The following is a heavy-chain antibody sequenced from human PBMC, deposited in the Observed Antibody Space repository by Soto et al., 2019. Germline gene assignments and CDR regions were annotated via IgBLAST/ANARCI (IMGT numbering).Heavy chain of an antibody. D-gene: IGHD1-26*01. J-gene: IGHJ4*02. CDR3: ARRYGSAIDY. CDR2: IYYSGST. CDR1: GGSISSYY. Sequence: PSDTLSLTCTVSGGSISSYYWSWIRQPPGKGLEWIGYIYYSGSTNYNPSLKSRVTISVDTSKNQFSLKLSSVTAADTAVYYCARRYGSAIDYWGQGTLVTVS. V-gene: IGHV4-59*08.